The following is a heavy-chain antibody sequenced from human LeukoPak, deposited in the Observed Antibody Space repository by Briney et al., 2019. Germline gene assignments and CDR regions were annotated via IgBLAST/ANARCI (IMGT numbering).Heavy chain of an antibody. CDR3: ARGPAGSGWYGRYYFDY. V-gene: IGHV4-34*01. CDR2: VNHSGST. D-gene: IGHD6-19*01. CDR1: GGSFSGYY. Sequence: SETLSLTCAVYGGSFSGYYWSWIRQPPGKGLEWIGEVNHSGSTNYNPSLKSRVTISVDTSKNQFSLKLSSVTAADTAVYYCARGPAGSGWYGRYYFDYWGQGTLVTVSS. J-gene: IGHJ4*02.